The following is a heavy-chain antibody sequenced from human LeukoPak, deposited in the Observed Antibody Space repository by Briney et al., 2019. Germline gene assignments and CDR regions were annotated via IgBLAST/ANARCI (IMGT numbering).Heavy chain of an antibody. CDR1: GGSFSGYY. D-gene: IGHD2-2*01. V-gene: IGHV4-34*01. Sequence: SETLSLTCAVYGGSFSGYYWSWIRQPPGKGLEWIGEINHSGSTNYNPSLKSRVTISVDTSKNQFSLKLSSVTAADTAVYYCARLPDIVVVPAASTLTDYYYYYMDVWGKGTTVTISS. CDR3: ARLPDIVVVPAASTLTDYYYYYMDV. J-gene: IGHJ6*03. CDR2: INHSGST.